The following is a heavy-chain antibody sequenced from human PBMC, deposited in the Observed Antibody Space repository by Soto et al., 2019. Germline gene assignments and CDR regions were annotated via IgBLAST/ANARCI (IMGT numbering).Heavy chain of an antibody. D-gene: IGHD1-26*01. V-gene: IGHV3-30-3*01. CDR2: ISYDGSNK. CDR1: GFTFSSYA. J-gene: IGHJ6*02. CDR3: ARGRAGELLLWYSYYGMDV. Sequence: PGGSLRLSCAASGFTFSSYAMHWVRQAPGKGLEWVAVISYDGSNKYYADSVKGRFTISRDNSKNTLYLQMNSLRAEDTAVYYCARGRAGELLLWYSYYGMDVWGQGTTVTVSS.